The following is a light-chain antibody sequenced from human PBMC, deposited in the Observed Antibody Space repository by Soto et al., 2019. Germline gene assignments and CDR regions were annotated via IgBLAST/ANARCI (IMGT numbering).Light chain of an antibody. Sequence: QSVLTQPPSVSEAPRQRVTISCSGSSSNIGNNAVNWYQQLPGQAPKIVIYYDDLLTSGVSDRFSGSKSGISASLAISDLQSDDEADYYCAAWYDSLNAYVFGPGTKLTVL. J-gene: IGLJ1*01. CDR3: AAWYDSLNAYV. CDR2: YDD. V-gene: IGLV1-36*01. CDR1: SSNIGNNA.